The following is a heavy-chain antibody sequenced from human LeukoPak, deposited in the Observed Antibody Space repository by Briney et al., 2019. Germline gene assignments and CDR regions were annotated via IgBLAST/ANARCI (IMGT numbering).Heavy chain of an antibody. J-gene: IGHJ4*02. CDR1: GGSFSGYY. V-gene: IGHV4-34*01. CDR3: ARADYGDRHYYFDY. CDR2: INHSGST. Sequence: SETLSLTCAVYGGSFSGYYWSWIRQPPGKGLEWIGEINHSGSTNYNPSLKSRVTISVDTSKNQFSPKLSSVTAADTAVYYCARADYGDRHYYFDYWGQGTLVTVSS. D-gene: IGHD4-17*01.